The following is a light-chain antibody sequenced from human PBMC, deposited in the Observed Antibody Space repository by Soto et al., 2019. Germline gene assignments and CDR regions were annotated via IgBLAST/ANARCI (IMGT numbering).Light chain of an antibody. CDR2: SAS. V-gene: IGKV1-39*01. J-gene: IGKJ1*01. CDR3: QQSDSPVWT. Sequence: DIQMTQSPSSLSASVGDRVNIICRASQSIRSYLNWYQQKPGKAPKLLIYSASSLQSGVPSRFSGSGSGAHYNLTISSLQPEDFATYYCQQSDSPVWTFGRGTKVDIK. CDR1: QSIRSY.